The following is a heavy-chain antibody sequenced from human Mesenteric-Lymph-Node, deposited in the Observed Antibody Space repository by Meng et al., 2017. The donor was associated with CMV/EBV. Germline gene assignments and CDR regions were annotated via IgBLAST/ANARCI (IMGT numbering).Heavy chain of an antibody. V-gene: IGHV3-30*04. CDR3: ASGPNYDFWTGPS. J-gene: IGHJ5*02. D-gene: IGHD3-3*01. Sequence: GESLKISCAASGFTFSSYAMHWVRQAPGRGLEWVTMISYDGSKKYYADSVKGRFTISRDNSKNTVNLQMNSLRAEDTAVYYCASGPNYDFWTGPSWGQGTLVTVSS. CDR2: ISYDGSKK. CDR1: GFTFSSYA.